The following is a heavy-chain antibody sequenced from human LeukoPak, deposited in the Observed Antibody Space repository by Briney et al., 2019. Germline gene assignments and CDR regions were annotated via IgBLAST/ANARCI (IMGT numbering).Heavy chain of an antibody. CDR1: GGSISSSSYY. Sequence: SETLSLTCTVSGGSISSSSYYWGWIRQPPGKGLEWIGSIYYSGSTYYNPSLKSRVTISVDTSKNQFSLKLSSVTAADTAVYYCARDSTRGDGSGSHNWFDPWGQGTQVTVSS. V-gene: IGHV4-39*02. D-gene: IGHD3-10*01. CDR3: ARDSTRGDGSGSHNWFDP. CDR2: IYYSGST. J-gene: IGHJ5*02.